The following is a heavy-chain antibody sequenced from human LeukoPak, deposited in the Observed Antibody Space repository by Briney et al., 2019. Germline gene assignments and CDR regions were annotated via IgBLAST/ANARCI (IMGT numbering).Heavy chain of an antibody. CDR1: GFTFSTYA. D-gene: IGHD6-19*01. Sequence: GGSLRLSCAASGFTFSTYAMNWVRQAPGKGLEWVSVMYAGGSTYYADSVKGRFTISRDSSKSTLYLQMNSLRVEDTATYYCARSGSGWFDYWGQGTLVTVSS. V-gene: IGHV3-53*01. CDR3: ARSGSGWFDY. CDR2: MYAGGST. J-gene: IGHJ4*02.